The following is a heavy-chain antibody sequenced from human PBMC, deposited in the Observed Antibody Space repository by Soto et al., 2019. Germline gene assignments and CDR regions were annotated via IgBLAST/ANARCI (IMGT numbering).Heavy chain of an antibody. CDR2: IHHSGGT. V-gene: IGHV4-34*01. Sequence: WTWIRQPPGTGLEWIGEIHHSGGTNYNPSLKSRVTISVDTSKNQLSLRLSSVTAADTAVYYCASRNYDYIWGSYREEAFDIWGQGTMVTVSP. D-gene: IGHD3-16*02. CDR3: ASRNYDYIWGSYREEAFDI. J-gene: IGHJ3*02.